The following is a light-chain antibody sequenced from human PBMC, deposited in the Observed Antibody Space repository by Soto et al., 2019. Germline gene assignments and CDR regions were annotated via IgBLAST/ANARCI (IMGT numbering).Light chain of an antibody. CDR2: GAS. J-gene: IGKJ1*01. V-gene: IGKV3-15*01. Sequence: EIVMTQSPATLSVSPGERATLSCRASQSVSSNLAWYQQKPGQAPRLLIYGASTRATGIPARFSGRGSGTEFTLNISSLQSEDFAVYYCQHYNNWPPWTFGQGTKVEIK. CDR3: QHYNNWPPWT. CDR1: QSVSSN.